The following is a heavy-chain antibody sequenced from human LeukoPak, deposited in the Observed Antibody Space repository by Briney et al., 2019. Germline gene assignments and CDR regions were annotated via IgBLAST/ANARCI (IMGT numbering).Heavy chain of an antibody. CDR2: ISAYNGNT. CDR3: AREWGGEQLPGGYYYYMDV. J-gene: IGHJ6*03. V-gene: IGHV1-18*01. CDR1: GYTFTSYG. D-gene: IGHD6-13*01. Sequence: ASVKVSCKASGYTFTSYGISWVRQAPGQGLEWMGWISAYNGNTNYAQKLQGRVTMTTDTSTSTAYMELSSLRSEDTAVYYCAREWGGEQLPGGYYYYMDVWGKGTTVTVSS.